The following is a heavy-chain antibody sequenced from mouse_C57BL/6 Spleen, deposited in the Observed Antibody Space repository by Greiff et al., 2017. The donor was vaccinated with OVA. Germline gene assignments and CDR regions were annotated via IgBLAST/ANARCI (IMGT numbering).Heavy chain of an antibody. J-gene: IGHJ2*01. CDR3: ARVLTTGYFDY. Sequence: EVKLMESEGGLVQPGSSMKLSCTASGFTFSDYYMAWVRQVPEKGLEWVANINYDGSSTYYLDSLKSRFIISRDNAKNILYLQMSSLKSEDTATYYCARVLTTGYFDYWGQGTTLTVSS. V-gene: IGHV5-16*01. CDR1: GFTFSDYY. CDR2: INYDGSST.